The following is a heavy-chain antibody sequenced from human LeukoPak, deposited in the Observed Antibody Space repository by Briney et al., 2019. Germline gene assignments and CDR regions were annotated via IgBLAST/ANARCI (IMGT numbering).Heavy chain of an antibody. V-gene: IGHV1-8*03. Sequence: ASVKVFCKASGYTFISYDINWVRQVTGQGLEWMGWMNPNSGNTGYAQKFQGRVTITRNTSISTAFMELSSLRSEDTAVYYCARRAVGNSHYYSMDVWGKGTTVTVSS. J-gene: IGHJ6*03. CDR2: MNPNSGNT. CDR3: ARRAVGNSHYYSMDV. D-gene: IGHD6-19*01. CDR1: GYTFISYD.